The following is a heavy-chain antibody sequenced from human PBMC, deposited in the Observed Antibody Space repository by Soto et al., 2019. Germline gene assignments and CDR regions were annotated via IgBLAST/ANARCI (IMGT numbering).Heavy chain of an antibody. V-gene: IGHV3-64D*08. CDR3: VKDKGATIKKVTMDA. CDR1: GLTFSTYG. J-gene: IGHJ6*02. Sequence: GGSLRLSCSGSGLTFSTYGLHWVRQTPGKGLEYLSSISNNGGTTGYADSVKVRFTISRDNSNNNLYLQMSSLTAEDTALYYCVKDKGATIKKVTMDAWGQGTSVTVSS. D-gene: IGHD2-21*02. CDR2: ISNNGGTT.